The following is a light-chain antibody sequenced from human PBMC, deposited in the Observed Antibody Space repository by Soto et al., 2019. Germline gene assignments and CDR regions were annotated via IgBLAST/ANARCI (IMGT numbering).Light chain of an antibody. CDR3: QQSYNSPRFT. Sequence: DIQMTQSPSSLSASVGDRVTITCRASLNIRTYLNWYQLKPGKAPKLLIYAASALHTGVPSRFSGSGSGTDFTLTIGSLQPDDFATYYCQQSYNSPRFTFGPGTKVD. V-gene: IGKV1-39*01. CDR1: LNIRTY. J-gene: IGKJ3*01. CDR2: AAS.